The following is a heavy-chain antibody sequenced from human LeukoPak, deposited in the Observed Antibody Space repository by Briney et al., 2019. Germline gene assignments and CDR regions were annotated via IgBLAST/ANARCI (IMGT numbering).Heavy chain of an antibody. Sequence: GGSLRPSCAASGFTFSSYAMHWVRQAPGKGLEWVAVISYDGSNKYYADSVKGRFTISRDNSKNTLYLQMNSLRAEDTAVYYCARDPPTAGYYFDYWGQGTLVTVSS. CDR2: ISYDGSNK. J-gene: IGHJ4*02. CDR3: ARDPPTAGYYFDY. V-gene: IGHV3-30-3*01. CDR1: GFTFSSYA. D-gene: IGHD1-14*01.